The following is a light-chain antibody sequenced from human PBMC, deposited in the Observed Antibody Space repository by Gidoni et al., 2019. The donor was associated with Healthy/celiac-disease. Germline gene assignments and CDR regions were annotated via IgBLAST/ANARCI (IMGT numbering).Light chain of an antibody. CDR2: KAS. CDR1: QSISSW. CDR3: QQYNSYSQT. Sequence: DIQMTQSPSTLSASVGDRVTITCRASQSISSWLAWYQQKPGKAPKLLLYKASSLESGVPSRFSGSGSGTEFTLTISSLQPDDFATYYCQQYNSYSQTFGGGTKVEIK. V-gene: IGKV1-5*03. J-gene: IGKJ4*01.